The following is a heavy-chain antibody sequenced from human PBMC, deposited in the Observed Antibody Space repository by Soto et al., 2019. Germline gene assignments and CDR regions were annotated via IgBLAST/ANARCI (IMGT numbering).Heavy chain of an antibody. Sequence: SETLSLTXAVYGGSFSGYYWSWIRQPPGKGLEWIGEINHSGSTNYNPSLKSRVTISVDTSKNQFSLKLSSVTAADTAVYYCASLVKGSGSYYTTIYYYYGMDVWGQGTTVTVSS. CDR1: GGSFSGYY. CDR3: ASLVKGSGSYYTTIYYYYGMDV. CDR2: INHSGST. D-gene: IGHD3-10*01. V-gene: IGHV4-34*01. J-gene: IGHJ6*02.